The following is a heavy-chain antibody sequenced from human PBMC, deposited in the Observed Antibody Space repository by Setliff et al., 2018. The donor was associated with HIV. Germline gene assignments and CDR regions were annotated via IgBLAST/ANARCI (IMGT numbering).Heavy chain of an antibody. D-gene: IGHD1-26*01. V-gene: IGHV1-69*10. CDR1: GGSSSTHA. CDR2: IISILGIT. J-gene: IGHJ4*02. Sequence: SVKVSCKASGGSSSTHAMNWVRQAPGQGLEWMGQIISILGITNYAQKFQGRVTLTADESTSTMYMELSSLTSDDTAVYYCARGVGAAGDYWGQGTQVTVSS. CDR3: ARGVGAAGDY.